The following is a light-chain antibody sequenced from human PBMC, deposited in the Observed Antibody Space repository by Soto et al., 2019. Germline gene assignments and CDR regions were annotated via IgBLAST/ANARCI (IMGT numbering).Light chain of an antibody. V-gene: IGKV3-11*01. CDR2: GAS. CDR1: ESISRN. Sequence: EMVVTQSPATMSMSPGGRATLSCRTSESISRNLAWYQQKLGQAPRLLIYGASTRATGIPDRFSGSGSGTDFTLTISSLEPEDFAVYYCQQRSNWPCTFGQGTRLEIK. CDR3: QQRSNWPCT. J-gene: IGKJ5*01.